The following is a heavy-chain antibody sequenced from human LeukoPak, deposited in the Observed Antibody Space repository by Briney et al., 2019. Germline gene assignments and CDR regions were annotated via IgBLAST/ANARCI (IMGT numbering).Heavy chain of an antibody. CDR2: IIPIFGTA. CDR1: GGTFSSYA. CDR3: AREGIAAAGDYYYYGMDV. D-gene: IGHD6-13*01. V-gene: IGHV1-69*05. J-gene: IGHJ6*02. Sequence: ASVKVSCKASGGTFSSYAISWVRQAPGQGLEWMGGIIPIFGTANYAQKLQGRVTMTTDTSTSTAYMELRSLRSDDTAVYYCAREGIAAAGDYYYYGMDVWGQGTTVTVSS.